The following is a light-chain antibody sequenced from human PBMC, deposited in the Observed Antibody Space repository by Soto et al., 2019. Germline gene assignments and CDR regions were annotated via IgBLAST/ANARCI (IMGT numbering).Light chain of an antibody. CDR1: QSITSW. CDR3: QHYNSYPYT. Sequence: DIQMTQSPSTLSASVGDRVTITCRASQSITSWLAWYQQKPGKAPNLLIYDASSLESGVPSRFSGSRSGTEFTLTISSLQPDDFATYYCQHYNSYPYTFGQGTKLEIK. CDR2: DAS. V-gene: IGKV1-5*01. J-gene: IGKJ2*01.